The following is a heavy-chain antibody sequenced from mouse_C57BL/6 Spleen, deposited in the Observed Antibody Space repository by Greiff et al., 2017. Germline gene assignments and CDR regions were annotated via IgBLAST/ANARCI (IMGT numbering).Heavy chain of an antibody. CDR2: INPSNGGT. V-gene: IGHV1-53*01. Sequence: QVQLQQPGSELVKPGASVKLSCKASGYTFTSYWMHWVKQRPGQGLEWIGNINPSNGGTNYNEKFKSKATLTVDKSSSTAYMQLSSLTSEDSAVXYCARSRDDYPLFAYWGQGTLVTVSA. J-gene: IGHJ3*01. CDR1: GYTFTSYW. D-gene: IGHD2-4*01. CDR3: ARSRDDYPLFAY.